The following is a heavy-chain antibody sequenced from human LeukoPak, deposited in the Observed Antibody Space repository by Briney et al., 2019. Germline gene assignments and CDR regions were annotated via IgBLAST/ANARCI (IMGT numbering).Heavy chain of an antibody. Sequence: PSETLSLTCTVSGYSISGYCWGWIRQPPGKGLEWIGTICRSGTTYYNPSLKSRVTISVDTSKNQFSLKLSSVTAADTAVYYCARDGSGTYSWWGQGTLVTVSS. J-gene: IGHJ4*02. D-gene: IGHD1-26*01. V-gene: IGHV4-38-2*02. CDR3: ARDGSGTYSW. CDR2: ICRSGTT. CDR1: GYSISGYC.